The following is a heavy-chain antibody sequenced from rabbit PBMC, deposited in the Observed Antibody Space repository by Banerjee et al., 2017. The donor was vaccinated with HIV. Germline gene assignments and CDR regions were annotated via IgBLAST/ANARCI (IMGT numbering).Heavy chain of an antibody. CDR2: IYAGSSGST. V-gene: IGHV1S40*01. D-gene: IGHD4-1*01. J-gene: IGHJ4*01. CDR3: ARDLAGAIGWNFVL. Sequence: EWIGTIYAGSSGSTWYASWAKGRFTISKTSSTTVTLQMTSLTAADTATYFCARDLAGAIGWNFVLWGPGTLVTVS.